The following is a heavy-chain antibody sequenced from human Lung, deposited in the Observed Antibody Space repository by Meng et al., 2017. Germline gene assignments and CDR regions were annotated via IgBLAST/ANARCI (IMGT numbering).Heavy chain of an antibody. CDR2: TYHSGST. Sequence: QLQVQESGSGLVKPSQTLSLTCAVSGGSISSGGYSWSWIRQPPGKGLEWIGYTYHSGSTYYNPSLKSRVTISVDRSKNQFSLKVSSVTAADTAIYYCARFIRGSYIDCWGQGTLVTVSS. V-gene: IGHV4-30-2*01. J-gene: IGHJ4*02. CDR1: GGSISSGGYS. CDR3: ARFIRGSYIDC. D-gene: IGHD1-26*01.